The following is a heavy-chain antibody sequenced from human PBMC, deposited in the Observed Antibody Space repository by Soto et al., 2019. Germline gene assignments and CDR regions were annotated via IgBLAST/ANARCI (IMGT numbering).Heavy chain of an antibody. J-gene: IGHJ6*02. CDR3: TSDFVTYYDFWSGYYTFSSSGSYYGMDV. Sequence: GGSLRLSCTASGFTFGDYAMSWFRQAPGKGLEWVGFIRSKAYGGTTEYAASVKGRFTISRDDSKSIAYLQMNSLKTEHTAVYYCTSDFVTYYDFWSGYYTFSSSGSYYGMDVWGQGTTVTASS. D-gene: IGHD3-3*01. CDR2: IRSKAYGGTT. V-gene: IGHV3-49*03. CDR1: GFTFGDYA.